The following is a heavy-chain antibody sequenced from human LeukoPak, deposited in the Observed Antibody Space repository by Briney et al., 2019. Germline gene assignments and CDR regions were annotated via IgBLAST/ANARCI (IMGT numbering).Heavy chain of an antibody. CDR1: GGSISSGGYS. J-gene: IGHJ5*02. CDR2: IYHSGST. Sequence: SETLSLTCAVSGGSISSGGYSWSWIRQPPGKGLEWIGYIYHSGSTYYNPSLKSRVTISVDTSKNQFSLKLSSVTAADTAVYYCAISIQLWTNNWFDPWGQGTLVTVSS. D-gene: IGHD5-18*01. V-gene: IGHV4-30-2*03. CDR3: AISIQLWTNNWFDP.